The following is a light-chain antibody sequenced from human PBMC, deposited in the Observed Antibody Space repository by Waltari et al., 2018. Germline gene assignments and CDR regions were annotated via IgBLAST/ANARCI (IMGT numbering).Light chain of an antibody. V-gene: IGKV3-15*01. J-gene: IGKJ3*01. CDR2: GAS. CDR1: QSISSQ. Sequence: VMTQSPATLSVSPGERATLSCRTSQSISSQLAWYQQKPGQAPRLIIYGASTRATGIPARFSGSGSGTEFTLTISSLQSEDFAVYFCQQYHESPPITFGPGTKVDIK. CDR3: QQYHESPPIT.